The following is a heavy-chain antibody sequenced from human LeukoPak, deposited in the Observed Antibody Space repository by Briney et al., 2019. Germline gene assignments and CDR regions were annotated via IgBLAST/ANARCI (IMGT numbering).Heavy chain of an antibody. D-gene: IGHD4-11*01. V-gene: IGHV4-59*01. CDR1: GGSIRSYY. Sequence: SETLSLTCTVSGGSIRSYYWSWIRQPPGKGLEWIGYIYYSGNTNYNPSLKSRVTISVDTSKSQISLRLSSVTAADTAVYYCARTTPYYYYIDVWGKGTTVTVSS. CDR3: ARTTPYYYYIDV. CDR2: IYYSGNT. J-gene: IGHJ6*03.